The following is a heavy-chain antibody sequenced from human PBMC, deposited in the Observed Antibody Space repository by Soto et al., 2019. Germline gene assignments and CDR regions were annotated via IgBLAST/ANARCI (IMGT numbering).Heavy chain of an antibody. D-gene: IGHD3-22*01. Sequence: GQSLEWIGWIHAGNGDTKYSQKFHGRVTLTRDTSANTAYMDLSSLRSEDTAVYYYDSSGYSRPDWFDPWGQGTLVTVSS. V-gene: IGHV1-3*01. J-gene: IGHJ5*02. CDR2: IHAGNGDT. CDR3: DSSGYSRPDWFDP.